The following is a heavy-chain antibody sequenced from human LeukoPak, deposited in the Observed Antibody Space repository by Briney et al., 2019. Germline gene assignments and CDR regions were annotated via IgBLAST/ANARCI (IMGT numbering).Heavy chain of an antibody. CDR3: ARDWGVDS. J-gene: IGHJ4*02. CDR2: TSYDESNE. D-gene: IGHD3-10*01. CDR1: GFTFSIYT. Sequence: GRSLRLSCAASGFTFSIYTMVWVRQPPGKGLEWVAVTSYDESNEYYADSVKGRFTISRDNSNNTLYLQMNSLRPEDTAVYYCARDWGVDSWGQGTLVTVSS. V-gene: IGHV3-30*03.